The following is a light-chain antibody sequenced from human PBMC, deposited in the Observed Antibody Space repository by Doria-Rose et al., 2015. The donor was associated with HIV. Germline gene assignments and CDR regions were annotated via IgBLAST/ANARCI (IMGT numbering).Light chain of an antibody. CDR3: TSYAGSSVQDV. CDR1: SNDVGGYDY. V-gene: IGLV2-14*01. CDR2: EVS. J-gene: IGLJ1*01. Sequence: QSVLIQPASVSGSPGQSITISCTGNSNDVGGYDYVSWYQQHPGKAPKLMIYEVSNRPSGVSNRFSGSKSGNTASLTIQGLQADDEADYYCTSYAGSSVQDVFGTGTKVTVL.